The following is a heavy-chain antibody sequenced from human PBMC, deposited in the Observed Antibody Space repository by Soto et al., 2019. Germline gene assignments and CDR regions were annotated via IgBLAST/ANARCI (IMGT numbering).Heavy chain of an antibody. J-gene: IGHJ3*02. Sequence: QLQLQESGPGLVKPSETLSLTCTVSGGSISSSSYYWGWIRQPPGKGLEWIGSIYYSGSTYYNPSLKILVTISVDTSKKQFSLKLSSVTAADTAVYYCARPGSAAFEIWGQGTMVTVSS. CDR2: IYYSGST. V-gene: IGHV4-39*01. D-gene: IGHD6-25*01. CDR1: GGSISSSSYY. CDR3: ARPGSAAFEI.